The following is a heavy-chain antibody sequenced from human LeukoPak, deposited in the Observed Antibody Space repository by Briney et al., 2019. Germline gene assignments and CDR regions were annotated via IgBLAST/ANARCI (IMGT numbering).Heavy chain of an antibody. D-gene: IGHD2-15*01. CDR1: GGTFSGYA. J-gene: IGHJ6*03. CDR3: AREEPRYCSGGSCYPYYYYYYMDV. V-gene: IGHV1-69*04. Sequence: SVKVSCKASGGTFSGYAISWVRQAPGQGLEWMGRIIPILGIANYAQKFQGRVTITADKSTSTAYMELSSLRSEDTAVYYCAREEPRYCSGGSCYPYYYYYYMDVWGKGTTVTVSS. CDR2: IIPILGIA.